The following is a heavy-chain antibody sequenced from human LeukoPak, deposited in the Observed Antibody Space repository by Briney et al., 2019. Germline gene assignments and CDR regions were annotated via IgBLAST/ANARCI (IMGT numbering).Heavy chain of an antibody. Sequence: SETLSLTCTVSGGSISTYYWTWIRQPPGKGLEWIGHVSNSGNAIYNPSLKSRVTMSLDASNRRFSLKLSSVTAADTAVYYCARRNILTEGEAFDIWGQGTLVTVSS. D-gene: IGHD3-9*01. J-gene: IGHJ3*02. CDR2: VSNSGNA. CDR1: GGSISTYY. CDR3: ARRNILTEGEAFDI. V-gene: IGHV4-59*08.